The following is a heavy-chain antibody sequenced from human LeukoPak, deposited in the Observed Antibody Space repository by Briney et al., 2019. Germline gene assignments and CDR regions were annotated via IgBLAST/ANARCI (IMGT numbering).Heavy chain of an antibody. Sequence: GGSLRLSCAASGFTFSSYAMSWVRQAPGKGLEWVSAISGSGGSAYYADSVKGRFTISRDNSKNTLYLQMNSLRAEDTAVYYCAKGTPRSCTNGVCYNGGGFDYWGQGTLVTVSS. CDR1: GFTFSSYA. CDR3: AKGTPRSCTNGVCYNGGGFDY. D-gene: IGHD2-8*01. CDR2: ISGSGGSA. J-gene: IGHJ4*02. V-gene: IGHV3-23*01.